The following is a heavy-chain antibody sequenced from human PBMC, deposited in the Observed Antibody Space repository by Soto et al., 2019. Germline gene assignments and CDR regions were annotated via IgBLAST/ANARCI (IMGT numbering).Heavy chain of an antibody. CDR1: GGSISSGGYY. D-gene: IGHD5-12*01. CDR3: AASCVACGGFNYYGMDV. Sequence: PSETLSLTCTLSGGSISSGGYYWSWIRQHPGKGLEWIGYIYYSGSTYYNPSLKSRVTISVDTSKNQFSLKLSSVTAADTAVYYCAASCVACGGFNYYGMDVWGQGTTVTVSS. CDR2: IYYSGST. J-gene: IGHJ6*02. V-gene: IGHV4-31*03.